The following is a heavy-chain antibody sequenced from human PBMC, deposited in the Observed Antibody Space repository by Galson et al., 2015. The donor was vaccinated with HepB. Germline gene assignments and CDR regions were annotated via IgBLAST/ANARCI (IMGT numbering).Heavy chain of an antibody. CDR2: ISGSGGSI. D-gene: IGHD2-2*01. CDR3: AKHPTPYCSNSNCPNDWFDP. CDR1: GFTFSNYA. V-gene: IGHV3-23*01. Sequence: SLRLSCAASGFTFSNYAMNWVRQAPGKGLEWVSGISGSGGSIDYADSVKGRFTISRENSKKTLYLQMNTLRADDTAVYYCAKHPTPYCSNSNCPNDWFDPWGQGTLVTVSS. J-gene: IGHJ5*02.